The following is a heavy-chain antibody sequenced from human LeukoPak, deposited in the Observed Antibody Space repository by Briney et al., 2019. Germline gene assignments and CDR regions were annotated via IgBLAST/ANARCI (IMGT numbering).Heavy chain of an antibody. D-gene: IGHD6-13*01. Sequence: GGSLRLSCAASGFTVSDSYMSWVRQAPGKGLEWVSVMYSGGDTYYADSVKGRFTFSRDISKNTLYLQMNGLRTGDTAMYYCARDAPQVPAAGVLASWGQGTLVTVSS. CDR3: ARDAPQVPAAGVLAS. J-gene: IGHJ5*02. CDR1: GFTVSDSY. CDR2: MYSGGDT. V-gene: IGHV3-53*01.